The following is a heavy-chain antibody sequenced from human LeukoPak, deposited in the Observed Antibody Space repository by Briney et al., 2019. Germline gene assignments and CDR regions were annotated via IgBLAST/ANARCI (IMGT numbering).Heavy chain of an antibody. CDR2: VHTSGST. J-gene: IGHJ4*02. CDR1: GDSISGYY. CDR3: ARGTMTTVTYYFDY. Sequence: KTSETLSLTCSVSGDSISGYYWNWIRQPAGKGLEWIGRVHTSGSTDHNPSLKSRVTLSVDTSKNQISLNLNSVTAADTAVYYCARGTMTTVTYYFDYWGQGTLVTVSS. V-gene: IGHV4-4*07. D-gene: IGHD4-17*01.